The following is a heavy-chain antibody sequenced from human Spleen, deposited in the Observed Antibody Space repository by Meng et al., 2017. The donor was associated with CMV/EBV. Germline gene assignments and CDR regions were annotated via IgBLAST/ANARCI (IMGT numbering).Heavy chain of an antibody. CDR1: GGSFSNYY. V-gene: IGHV4-34*01. D-gene: IGHD2-8*02. Sequence: VALQRWGGGLLKPSETLSLTCAVYGGSFSNYYWTWIRQSPGKGLEWIGEIHRGGSPSYNPSLKSRVTISIDTSKNQLSLMLSSVTAADTAVYYCARRPTGIDYWGQGTLVTVSS. J-gene: IGHJ4*02. CDR3: ARRPTGIDY. CDR2: IHRGGSP.